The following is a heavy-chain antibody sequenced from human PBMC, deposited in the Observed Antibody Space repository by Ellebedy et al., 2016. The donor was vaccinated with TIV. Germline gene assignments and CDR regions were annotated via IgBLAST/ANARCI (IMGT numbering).Heavy chain of an antibody. CDR3: AKGGIRFLEWFFGYYYYMHV. CDR2: LSYDGAYV. V-gene: IGHV3-30*18. J-gene: IGHJ6*03. Sequence: GESLKISCAASGFTFDSYAMHWVRQAPGKGLEWVATLSYDGAYVYYADSVKGRLTISRDNSKNTLYLQIYSLTVEDTAVYYCAKGGIRFLEWFFGYYYYMHVWGEGTTVTVSS. CDR1: GFTFDSYA. D-gene: IGHD3-3*01.